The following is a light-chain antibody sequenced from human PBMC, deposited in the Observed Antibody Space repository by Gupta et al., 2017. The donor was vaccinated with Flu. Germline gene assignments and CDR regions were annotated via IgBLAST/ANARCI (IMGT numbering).Light chain of an antibody. Sequence: QSALTQPRSVSGSPGQSVTLSCTGTSIDVGGHNYVSWYQQHPGEAPKLMFYDVSKRLARVPDRFSGSKSGNTASMTISGLPAEEEADYYCCSYAGSDTNYVVFGGGTKLTVL. V-gene: IGLV2-11*01. CDR3: CSYAGSDTNYVV. CDR1: SIDVGGHNY. CDR2: DVS. J-gene: IGLJ2*01.